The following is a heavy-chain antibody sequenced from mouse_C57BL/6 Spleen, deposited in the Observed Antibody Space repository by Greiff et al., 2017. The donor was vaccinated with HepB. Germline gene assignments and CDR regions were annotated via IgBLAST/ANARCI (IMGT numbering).Heavy chain of an antibody. CDR1: GYTFTDYE. CDR2: IDPETGGT. CDR3: TRSGSSPAWFAY. D-gene: IGHD1-1*01. J-gene: IGHJ3*01. Sequence: QVQLKQSGAELVRPGASVTLSCKASGYTFTDYEMHWVKQTPVHGLEWIGAIDPETGGTAYNQKFKCKAILTADKSSSTAYMELRSLTSEDSAVYYCTRSGSSPAWFAYWGQGTLVTVSA. V-gene: IGHV1-15*01.